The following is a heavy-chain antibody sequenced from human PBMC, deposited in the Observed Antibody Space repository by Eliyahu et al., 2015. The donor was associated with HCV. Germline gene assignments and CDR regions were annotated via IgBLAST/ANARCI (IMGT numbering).Heavy chain of an antibody. CDR2: ISYDGSNK. J-gene: IGHJ4*02. D-gene: IGHD3-16*01. CDR1: GFTFXNXA. Sequence: QVQLVESGGGVVQPGXSLXLXCAASGFTFXNXAXXWVRXAPGKGVGGGGVISYDGSNKYYGDSVKGRFSISRDNSKNTLFLQTNSLRVEDTAMYYCARDGLAEDLGAAWDDYWGQGTLVTVSS. CDR3: ARDGLAEDLGAAWDDY. V-gene: IGHV3-33*01.